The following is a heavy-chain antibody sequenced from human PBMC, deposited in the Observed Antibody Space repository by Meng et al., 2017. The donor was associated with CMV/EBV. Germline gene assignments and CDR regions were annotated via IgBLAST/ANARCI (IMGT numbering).Heavy chain of an antibody. J-gene: IGHJ6*02. CDR2: IIPIFGTA. CDR1: GGTFSSYA. Sequence: SVKVSCKASGGTFSSYAISRVRQAPGQGLEWMGGIIPIFGTANYAQKFQGRVAITTDESTTTAYMELSSLRSEDTAVFYCARGARITMIVGGSYYYYYGMDVWGQGTTVTVSS. D-gene: IGHD3-22*01. V-gene: IGHV1-69*05. CDR3: ARGARITMIVGGSYYYYYGMDV.